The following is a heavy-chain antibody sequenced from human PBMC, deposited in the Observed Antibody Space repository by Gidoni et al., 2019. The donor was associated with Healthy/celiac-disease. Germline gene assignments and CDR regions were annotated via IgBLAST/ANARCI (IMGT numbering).Heavy chain of an antibody. D-gene: IGHD6-13*01. CDR3: ARGIIPWGIAAATYYFDY. Sequence: QLQLQESGPGLVKPSETLSLTCTVSGGFISSSSYYWGWIRQPPGKGLEWIGSIYYSWRTYYNPSLKSRVTISVDTSKNQFSRKLSSVTAADTTVYYCARGIIPWGIAAATYYFDYWGQGTLVTVSS. CDR2: IYYSWRT. CDR1: GGFISSSSYY. J-gene: IGHJ4*02. V-gene: IGHV4-39*01.